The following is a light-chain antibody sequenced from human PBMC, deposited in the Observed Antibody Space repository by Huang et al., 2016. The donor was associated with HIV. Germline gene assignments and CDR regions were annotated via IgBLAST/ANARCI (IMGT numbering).Light chain of an antibody. Sequence: EIVLTQSPGTLSLSPGKRATIPCRTSQSVSSSFVAWYQQKPGQAPRLLIYGASSRATGIPDRFSGSGSGTDFTLTISRLEPEDFAVYYCQQYGSSPRTFGQGTKVEIK. J-gene: IGKJ1*01. CDR2: GAS. CDR1: QSVSSSF. V-gene: IGKV3-20*01. CDR3: QQYGSSPRT.